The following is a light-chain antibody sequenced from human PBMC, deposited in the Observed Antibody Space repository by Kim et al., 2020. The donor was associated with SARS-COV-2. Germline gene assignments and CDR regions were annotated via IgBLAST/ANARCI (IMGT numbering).Light chain of an antibody. J-gene: IGKJ1*01. CDR3: QQYAFSPRT. CDR2: GAS. CDR1: QSVSSSY. V-gene: IGKV3-20*01. Sequence: PPGERATLSCRASQSVSSSYLAWYQQKPGQAPRLLIYGASSRATGIPDRFSGSGSGTDFTLTISRLEPEDFALYYCQQYAFSPRTFGQGTKVDIK.